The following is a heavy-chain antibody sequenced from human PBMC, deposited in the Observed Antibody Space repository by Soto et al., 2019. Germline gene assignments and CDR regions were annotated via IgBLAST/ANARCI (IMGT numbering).Heavy chain of an antibody. CDR1: GYTFTSYA. CDR3: ARDRAGQQLGPFDY. Sequence: QVQLVQSGAEVKKPGASVKVSCKASGYTFTSYAMHWVRQAPGQRLEWMGWINAGNGNTKYSQKFQGRVTITRDTSASTAYMELSSLRSEETAVYYCARDRAGQQLGPFDYWGQGTLVTVSS. V-gene: IGHV1-3*01. CDR2: INAGNGNT. J-gene: IGHJ4*02. D-gene: IGHD6-13*01.